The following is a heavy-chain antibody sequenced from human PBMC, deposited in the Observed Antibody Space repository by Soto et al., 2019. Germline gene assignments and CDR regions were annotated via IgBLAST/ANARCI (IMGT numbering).Heavy chain of an antibody. J-gene: IGHJ4*02. V-gene: IGHV1-69*12. Sequence: QVQLVQSGAEVKKPGSSVKVSCKASGGTFSTYTISWVRQAPGQGLEWMGGILPIFARVNYPQKFQGRVTISADESTSTAYMEVYRLRSDDTSVYYCALLTPSTGVYWGEGTLVTVSS. CDR2: ILPIFARV. CDR1: GGTFSTYT. CDR3: ALLTPSTGVY. D-gene: IGHD3-10*01.